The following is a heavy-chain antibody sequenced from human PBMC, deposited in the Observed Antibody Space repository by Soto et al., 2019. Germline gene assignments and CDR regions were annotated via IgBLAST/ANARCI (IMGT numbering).Heavy chain of an antibody. CDR2: INHSGST. D-gene: IGHD6-6*01. CDR1: GGSFSGYY. CDR3: AGWEYSSAGADY. J-gene: IGHJ4*02. V-gene: IGHV4-34*01. Sequence: QVQLQQWGAGLLKPSETLSLTCAVYGGSFSGYYWSWIRQPPGKGLEWIGEINHSGSTNYNPYLKSQVTIPVDTSKNQFSLKLSSVTAADTAVYYCAGWEYSSAGADYWGQGTLVTVSS.